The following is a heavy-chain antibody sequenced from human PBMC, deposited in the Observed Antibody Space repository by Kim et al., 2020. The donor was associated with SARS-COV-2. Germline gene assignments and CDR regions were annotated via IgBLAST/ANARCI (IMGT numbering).Heavy chain of an antibody. Sequence: GGSLRLSCAASGFTFSSYAMSWVRQAPGKGLEWVSAISGSGGSTYYADSVKGRFTISRDNSKNTLYLQMNSLRAEDTAVYYCAKRDWGDSGSYYVLLDYWGQGTLVTVSS. CDR3: AKRDWGDSGSYYVLLDY. CDR1: GFTFSSYA. CDR2: ISGSGGST. D-gene: IGHD1-26*01. V-gene: IGHV3-23*01. J-gene: IGHJ4*02.